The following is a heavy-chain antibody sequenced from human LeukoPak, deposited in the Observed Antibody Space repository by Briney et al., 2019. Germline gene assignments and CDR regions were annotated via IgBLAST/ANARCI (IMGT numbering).Heavy chain of an antibody. CDR3: ASTRYSSSWYDY. D-gene: IGHD6-13*01. J-gene: IGHJ4*02. CDR2: IHTSGST. Sequence: SETLSLTCTVSGGSVSNYYLSWIRQPAGKGLEWIGRIHTSGSTNYNPSLKSRVTISVDTSKNQFSLKLSSVTAADTAVYYCASTRYSSSWYDYWGQGTLVTVSS. V-gene: IGHV4-4*07. CDR1: GGSVSNYY.